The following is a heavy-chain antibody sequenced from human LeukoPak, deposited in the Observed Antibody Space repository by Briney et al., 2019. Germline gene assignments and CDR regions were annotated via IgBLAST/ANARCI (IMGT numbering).Heavy chain of an antibody. CDR3: ARVGGSGSLDAFDI. CDR1: GYTFTGYY. V-gene: IGHV1-2*02. Sequence: APVKVSCKASGYTFTGYYMHWVRQAPGQGLEWMGWINPNSGGTNYAQKFQGRVTMTRDTSISTAYMELSRLRSDDTAVYYCARVGGSGSLDAFDIWGQGTMVTVSS. CDR2: INPNSGGT. D-gene: IGHD3-10*01. J-gene: IGHJ3*02.